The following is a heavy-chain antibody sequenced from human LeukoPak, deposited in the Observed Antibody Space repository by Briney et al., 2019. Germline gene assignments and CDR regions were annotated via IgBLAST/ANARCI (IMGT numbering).Heavy chain of an antibody. CDR2: IIPIFGTA. V-gene: IGHV1-69*13. CDR3: ARSTGTTSLGAFDI. Sequence: ASVKVSCKASGGTFSSYAISWVRQAPGQGLEWMGGIIPIFGTANYAQKFQGRVTITADESTSTAYMELSSLRSEDTAVYYCARSTGTTSLGAFDIRGQGTMVTVSS. J-gene: IGHJ3*02. D-gene: IGHD1-7*01. CDR1: GGTFSSYA.